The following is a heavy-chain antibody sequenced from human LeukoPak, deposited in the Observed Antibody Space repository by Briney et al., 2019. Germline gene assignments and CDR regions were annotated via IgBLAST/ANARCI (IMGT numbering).Heavy chain of an antibody. J-gene: IGHJ4*02. Sequence: GGSLRLSCAASGFTFSSYSMNWVRQAPGKGLEWVSSISSSSSYIYYADSVKGRFTISRDNAKNSLYLQMNSLRAEDTAVHYCARDYYGSGSCDYWGQGTLVTVSS. D-gene: IGHD3-10*01. V-gene: IGHV3-21*01. CDR2: ISSSSSYI. CDR1: GFTFSSYS. CDR3: ARDYYGSGSCDY.